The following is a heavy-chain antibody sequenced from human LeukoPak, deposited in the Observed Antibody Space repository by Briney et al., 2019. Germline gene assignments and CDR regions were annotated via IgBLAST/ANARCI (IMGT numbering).Heavy chain of an antibody. Sequence: GGSLRLSCAASGFTFSSHSMNWVRQAPGKGLEGGSSISSSSSYIYYAESVRGRFTISRDNAKNSLYLQMNSLRAEDTAVYYCARLKGRVVPTSLDHWGQGTLVTVSS. J-gene: IGHJ5*02. CDR1: GFTFSSHS. D-gene: IGHD2-2*01. CDR2: ISSSSSYI. V-gene: IGHV3-21*04. CDR3: ARLKGRVVPTSLDH.